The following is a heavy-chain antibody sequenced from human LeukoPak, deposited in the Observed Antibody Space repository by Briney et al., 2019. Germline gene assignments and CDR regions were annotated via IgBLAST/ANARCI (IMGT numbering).Heavy chain of an antibody. V-gene: IGHV3-9*01. J-gene: IGHJ5*01. CDR1: GFTFDDYA. CDR2: ISYNRDGI. D-gene: IGHD6-25*01. CDR3: AKGAAAGIRSYFDS. Sequence: GGSLRLSCVASGFTFDDYAMHWVRQAPGKGLEWVSGISYNRDGIGYADSVKGRFTVSRDNAKNSLYLQMNSLRSEDTALYYCAKGAAAGIRSYFDSWGQGTLVTVSS.